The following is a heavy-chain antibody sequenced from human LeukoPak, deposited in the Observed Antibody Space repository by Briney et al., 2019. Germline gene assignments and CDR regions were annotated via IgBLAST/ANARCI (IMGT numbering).Heavy chain of an antibody. Sequence: SETLSLTCAVYGGSFSGYYWSWIRQPPGKGLEWIGEMNHSGSTNYNPSLKSRVNISVYTSKNQFSLKLSSVTAADTAVYYCARAGKYDYVWGSYRYLFDYWGQGTLVTVSS. D-gene: IGHD3-16*02. CDR3: ARAGKYDYVWGSYRYLFDY. J-gene: IGHJ4*02. V-gene: IGHV4-34*01. CDR1: GGSFSGYY. CDR2: MNHSGST.